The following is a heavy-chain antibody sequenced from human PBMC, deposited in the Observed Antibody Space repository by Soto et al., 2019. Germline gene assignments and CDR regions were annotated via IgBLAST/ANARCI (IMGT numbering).Heavy chain of an antibody. Sequence: EVQLVDSGGGLVQPGGSLRLACAASGFIFSNYVMSWVRQAPGKGLEWVSSISDSGGTSYYADSVKGRFSISRDNSKNTLYLQMNSLRAEDTAIFYCSKRPRALLTFDYWCQGPLVTVSS. J-gene: IGHJ4*02. V-gene: IGHV3-23*04. CDR1: GFIFSNYV. CDR2: ISDSGGTS. D-gene: IGHD1-26*01. CDR3: SKRPRALLTFDY.